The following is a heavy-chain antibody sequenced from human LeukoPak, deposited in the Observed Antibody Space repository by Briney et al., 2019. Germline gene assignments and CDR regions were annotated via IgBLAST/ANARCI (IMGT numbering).Heavy chain of an antibody. V-gene: IGHV3-53*01. CDR1: GFTVSSNY. CDR3: ARAQEADYGADTNAFDI. J-gene: IGHJ3*02. Sequence: GGSLRLSCAASGFTVSSNYMSWVRQAPGKGLEWVSVIYSGGSTYYADSVKGRFTISRDNSKNTLYLQMNSLRAEDTAVYYCARAQEADYGADTNAFDIWGQGTMVTVSS. D-gene: IGHD4-17*01. CDR2: IYSGGST.